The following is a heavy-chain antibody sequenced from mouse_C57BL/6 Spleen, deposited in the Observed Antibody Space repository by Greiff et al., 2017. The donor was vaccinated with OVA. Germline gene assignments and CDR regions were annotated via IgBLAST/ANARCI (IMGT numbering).Heavy chain of an antibody. CDR1: GFTFSSYA. Sequence: DVHLVESGGGLVKPGGSLTLSCAASGFTFSSYAMSWVRQTPEKRLEWVATISDGGSYTYYPDNVKGRFTISRDNAKNNLYLQMSHLKSEDTAMYYCASLGGFDYWGQGTTLTVSS. V-gene: IGHV5-4*01. CDR2: ISDGGSYT. D-gene: IGHD3-3*01. J-gene: IGHJ2*01. CDR3: ASLGGFDY.